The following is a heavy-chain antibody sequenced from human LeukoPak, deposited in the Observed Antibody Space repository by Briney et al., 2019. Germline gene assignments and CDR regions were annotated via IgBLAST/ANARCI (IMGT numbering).Heavy chain of an antibody. D-gene: IGHD1-26*01. CDR2: IYYSGST. J-gene: IGHJ6*02. CDR3: ARLPYSGIARDV. Sequence: SETLSLTCTVSGGSISSYYWSWIRQPPGKGLEWIGYIYYSGSTNYNPSLKSRATISVDTSKNQFSLKLSSVTAADTAVYYCARLPYSGIARDVWGQGTTVTVSS. CDR1: GGSISSYY. V-gene: IGHV4-59*08.